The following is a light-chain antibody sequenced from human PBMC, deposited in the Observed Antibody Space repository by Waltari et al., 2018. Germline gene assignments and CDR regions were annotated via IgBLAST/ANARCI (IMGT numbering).Light chain of an antibody. CDR3: QQYGSSPLYT. Sequence: ENVLTQSPGTLSLSPGEGATLSCRASQRVSSRHLAWYQQKPGQAPSLLIYDASSRATGIPDRFSGSASGTDFTLTISRLEPEDSAVYYCQQYGSSPLYTFGQGTKLEIK. V-gene: IGKV3-20*01. CDR2: DAS. CDR1: QRVSSRH. J-gene: IGKJ2*01.